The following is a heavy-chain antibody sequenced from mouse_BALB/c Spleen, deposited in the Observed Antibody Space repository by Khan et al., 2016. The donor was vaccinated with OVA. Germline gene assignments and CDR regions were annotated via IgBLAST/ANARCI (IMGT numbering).Heavy chain of an antibody. Sequence: EVELVESGGGLVKPGGSLKLSCAASGFTFSTFAMSWVRQTLAKRLVWVATISSDGDYTYYPHNVTGRFTISRDNAKNTLYLQMSSLRSEDTAMDYCARSTYGNFAYWGQGTLVTVSA. V-gene: IGHV5-9-3*01. CDR1: GFTFSTFA. J-gene: IGHJ3*01. CDR3: ARSTYGNFAY. D-gene: IGHD2-1*01. CDR2: ISSDGDYT.